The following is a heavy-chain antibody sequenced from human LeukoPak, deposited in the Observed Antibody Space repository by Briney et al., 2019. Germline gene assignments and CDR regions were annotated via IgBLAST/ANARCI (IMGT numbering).Heavy chain of an antibody. D-gene: IGHD5-18*01. J-gene: IGHJ6*02. CDR1: GFTFSSYA. Sequence: PGGSLRLSCAASGFTFSSYAMSWVRQAPGKGLEWVSVIYSGGSTYYADSVKGRFTISRDNSKNTLYLQMNSLRAEDTAVYYCARDAGYSYGWEAYYYYGMDVWGQGTTVTVSS. V-gene: IGHV3-53*01. CDR2: IYSGGST. CDR3: ARDAGYSYGWEAYYYYGMDV.